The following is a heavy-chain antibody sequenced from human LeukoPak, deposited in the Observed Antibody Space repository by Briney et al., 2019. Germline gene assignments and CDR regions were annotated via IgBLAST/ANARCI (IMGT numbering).Heavy chain of an antibody. CDR1: GFTFSRHW. J-gene: IGHJ4*02. CDR2: IKHDGSEK. Sequence: GGSLRLSCAASGFTFSRHWMTWVRKAPGKGLEWVANIKHDGSEKNYVDSVKGRFTISRDNAKNSLYLQMNSLRAEDTAVYYCATPLDYYDWSDSHQGGDWGQGTLVTVSS. V-gene: IGHV3-7*03. CDR3: ATPLDYYDWSDSHQGGD. D-gene: IGHD3-22*01.